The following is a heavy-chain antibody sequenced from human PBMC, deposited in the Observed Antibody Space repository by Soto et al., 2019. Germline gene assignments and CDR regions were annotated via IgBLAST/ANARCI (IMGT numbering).Heavy chain of an antibody. J-gene: IGHJ4*02. Sequence: GGSLRLSCAASGFTFSSYWMSWVRQAPGKGLEWVANIKQDGSEKYYVDSVKGRFTISRDNAKNSLYLQMNSLRAEDTAVYYCARLLGYCSSTSCYCDYWGQGTLVTVSS. CDR1: GFTFSSYW. D-gene: IGHD2-2*01. V-gene: IGHV3-7*01. CDR2: IKQDGSEK. CDR3: ARLLGYCSSTSCYCDY.